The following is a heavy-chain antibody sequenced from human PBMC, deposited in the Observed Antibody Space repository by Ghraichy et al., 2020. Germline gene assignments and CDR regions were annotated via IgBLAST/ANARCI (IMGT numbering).Heavy chain of an antibody. V-gene: IGHV3-7*03. CDR2: IRNNGSET. D-gene: IGHD2-15*01. J-gene: IGHJ4*02. CDR1: RFTFSRYW. Sequence: GGSLRLSCAASRFTFSRYWMSWVRQAPGKGLEWVATIRNNGSETYYADSVKGRFTFSRDNAKSSLSLQMDSLGAEDTAVYYCARLWNVVVPATGLGEYYFAYWGQGILVTVSS. CDR3: ARLWNVVVPATGLGEYYFAY.